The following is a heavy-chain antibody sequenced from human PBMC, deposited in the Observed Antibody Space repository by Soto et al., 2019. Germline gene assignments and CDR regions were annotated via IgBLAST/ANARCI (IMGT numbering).Heavy chain of an antibody. CDR3: ARLNYAESSDPAAPGSYYYYYMDV. D-gene: IGHD2-2*01. J-gene: IGHJ6*03. CDR1: GDSYTSYA. Sequence: GTSVKVSCEASGDSYTSYAMHWVRQAPGQRLEWMGWINAGNGNTKYSQKFQGRVTITRNTSASTAYMELSSVTAADTAVYYCARLNYAESSDPAAPGSYYYYYMDVWGKGTTVTVSS. CDR2: INAGNGNT. V-gene: IGHV1-3*01.